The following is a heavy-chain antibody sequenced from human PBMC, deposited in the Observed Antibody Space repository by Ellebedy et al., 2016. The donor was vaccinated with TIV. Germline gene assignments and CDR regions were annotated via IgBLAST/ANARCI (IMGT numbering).Heavy chain of an antibody. V-gene: IGHV4-61*01. CDR1: GVSVSSRSYY. Sequence: MPSETLSLTCTVSGVSVSSRSYYWSWIRQPPGEGLEWIGYVYYSGSTKYNSSLKSRVTISVDTSKNQFSLKLSSVTAADTAVYYCARADGYDTEFDFWGQGTLVTVSS. J-gene: IGHJ4*02. D-gene: IGHD5-12*01. CDR3: ARADGYDTEFDF. CDR2: VYYSGST.